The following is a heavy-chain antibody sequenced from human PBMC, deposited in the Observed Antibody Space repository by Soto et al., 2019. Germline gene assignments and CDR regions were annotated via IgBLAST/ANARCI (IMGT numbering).Heavy chain of an antibody. V-gene: IGHV4-31*03. CDR1: GGSISSGGYY. J-gene: IGHJ4*02. Sequence: PSETLSLTCTVSGGSISSGGYYWSWIRQHPGKGLEWIGYIYYSGSTYYNPSLKSRVTISVDTSKNQFSLKLSSVTAADTAVYYCARGDCVGGGSCSVFDYWGQGTLVTVSS. CDR3: ARGDCVGGGSCSVFDY. CDR2: IYYSGST. D-gene: IGHD2-15*01.